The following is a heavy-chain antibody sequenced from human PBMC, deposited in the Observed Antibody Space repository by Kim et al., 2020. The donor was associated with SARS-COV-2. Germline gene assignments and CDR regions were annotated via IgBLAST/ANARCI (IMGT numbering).Heavy chain of an antibody. V-gene: IGHV3-23*01. J-gene: IGHJ4*02. Sequence: GGSLRLSCAASGFTFTSYVMTWVRQAPGKGLEWVSTINPIDDYTSYAGPVKGRFTISRDNSKNTVYLQMNSLRAEDTAVYYCAKYYRSGSHYNGFDYWGQGTLVTVSS. CDR3: AKYYRSGSHYNGFDY. D-gene: IGHD3-10*01. CDR1: GFTFTSYV. CDR2: INPIDDYT.